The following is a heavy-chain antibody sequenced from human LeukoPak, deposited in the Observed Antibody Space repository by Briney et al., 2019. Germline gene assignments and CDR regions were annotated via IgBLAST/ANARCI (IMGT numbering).Heavy chain of an antibody. V-gene: IGHV3-23*01. J-gene: IGHJ4*02. D-gene: IGHD3-22*01. CDR2: ISGSGGST. CDR1: GFTFSSYA. Sequence: GGSLRLSCAASGFTFSSYAMSWVRQAPGKGLEWVSAISGSGGSTYYPDSVKSRFTISRDNSKNTLYLQMNSLRAEDTAVYYCAKVAEDGYDSSGYYDYWGQGTLVTVSS. CDR3: AKVAEDGYDSSGYYDY.